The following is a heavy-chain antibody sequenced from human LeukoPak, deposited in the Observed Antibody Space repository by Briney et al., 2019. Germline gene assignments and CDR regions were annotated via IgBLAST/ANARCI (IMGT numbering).Heavy chain of an antibody. CDR3: ARGVTMIVVVIHDWYFDL. CDR2: INAGNGNT. J-gene: IGHJ2*01. CDR1: GYTFTSYA. V-gene: IGHV1-3*01. D-gene: IGHD3-22*01. Sequence: ASVKVSCKASGYTFTSYAMHWVRQAPGQRLEWMGWINAGNGNTKYSQKFQGRVTITRDTSASTAYVELSSLRSEDTAVYYCARGVTMIVVVIHDWYFDLWGRGTLVTVSS.